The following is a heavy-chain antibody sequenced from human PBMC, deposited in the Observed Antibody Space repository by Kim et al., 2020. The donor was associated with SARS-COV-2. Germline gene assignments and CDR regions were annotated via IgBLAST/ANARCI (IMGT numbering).Heavy chain of an antibody. CDR1: GGSFSGYY. V-gene: IGHV4-34*01. Sequence: SETLSLTCAVYGGSFSGYYWSWIRQPPGKGLEWIGEINHSGSTNYNPSLKSRVTISVDTSKNQFSLKLSSVTAADTAVYYCARGRGGYLSLYYYYGMDVWGQGTTVAVSS. D-gene: IGHD5-12*01. CDR3: ARGRGGYLSLYYYYGMDV. CDR2: INHSGST. J-gene: IGHJ6*02.